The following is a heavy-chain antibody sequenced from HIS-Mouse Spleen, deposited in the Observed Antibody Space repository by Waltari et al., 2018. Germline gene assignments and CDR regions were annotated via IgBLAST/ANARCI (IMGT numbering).Heavy chain of an antibody. CDR3: AGGHDYSNYFDY. CDR1: GYPFTSYD. CDR2: KNPTTGNT. J-gene: IGHJ4*02. D-gene: IGHD4-4*01. V-gene: IGHV1-8*01. Sequence: QVQLVQSGAEVKKPGASVKVSCKASGYPFTSYDINWVRQATGQGLEWRGWKNPTTGNTGDATKFQGKVTMNRNTAISTAYMELSSLRSEDTAVYYCAGGHDYSNYFDYWGQGTLVTVSS.